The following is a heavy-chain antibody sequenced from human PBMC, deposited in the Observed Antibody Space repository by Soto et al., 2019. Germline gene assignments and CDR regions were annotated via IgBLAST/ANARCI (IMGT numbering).Heavy chain of an antibody. CDR3: AKEGVLKGSYVISSTCYFNY. V-gene: IGHV3-30*18. CDR1: GFTFSSYG. J-gene: IGHJ4*02. CDR2: ISYDGSNT. D-gene: IGHD1-26*01. Sequence: QVQLVESGGGVVQPGRSLRLSCVASGFTFSSYGMHWVRQAPGKGLEWVVIISYDGSNTYYADSVKSRFTISRDNSKNTLYLQMSIVRAEDTSVYYCAKEGVLKGSYVISSTCYFNYWGRGTMVTVS.